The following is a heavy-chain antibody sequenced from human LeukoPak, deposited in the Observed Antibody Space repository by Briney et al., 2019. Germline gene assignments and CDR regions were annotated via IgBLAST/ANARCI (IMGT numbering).Heavy chain of an antibody. CDR3: ARDRDFSYGEPFDY. D-gene: IGHD5-18*01. V-gene: IGHV3-21*01. CDR2: ISSSSSYI. CDR1: GFTFSSYG. J-gene: IGHJ4*02. Sequence: PGRSLRLSCAASGFTFSSYGVHWVRQAPGKGLEWVSSISSSSSYIYYADSVKGRFTISRDNAKNSLYLQMNSLRAEDTAVYYCARDRDFSYGEPFDYWGQGTLVTVSS.